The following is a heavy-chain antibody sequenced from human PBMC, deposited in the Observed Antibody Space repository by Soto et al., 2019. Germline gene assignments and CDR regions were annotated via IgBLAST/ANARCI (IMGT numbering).Heavy chain of an antibody. CDR2: TYYRTRWHY. CDR3: ARGNIYPGAVVTTAYFHV. V-gene: IGHV6-1*01. J-gene: IGHJ4*02. D-gene: IGHD4-4*01. CDR1: GDSVSSDSAA. Sequence: SQTLSLTCDISGDSVSSDSAAWTWIRQSPSRGLEWLGRTYYRTRWHYDYAVSVTGRISINPDTSRNQFSLQLKSVTPEDTAMYYCARGNIYPGAVVTTAYFHVWGKGTLVPVSS.